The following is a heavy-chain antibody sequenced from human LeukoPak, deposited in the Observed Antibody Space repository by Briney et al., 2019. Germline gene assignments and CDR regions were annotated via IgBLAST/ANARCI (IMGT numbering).Heavy chain of an antibody. J-gene: IGHJ3*02. CDR1: GYTFTGYY. CDR3: ARGTLTAPRSAFDI. V-gene: IGHV1-2*04. CDR2: INPDSGGT. D-gene: IGHD1-14*01. Sequence: ASVKVSCRASGYTFTGYYMGWVRQAPGQGLEWMGWINPDSGGTHYAQNFQGWVTMTRDTSISTAYMELSRLRSDDTAVYYCARGTLTAPRSAFDIWGQGTMVTVPS.